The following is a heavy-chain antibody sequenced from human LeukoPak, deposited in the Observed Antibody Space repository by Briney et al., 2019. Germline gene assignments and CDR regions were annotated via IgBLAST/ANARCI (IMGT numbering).Heavy chain of an antibody. D-gene: IGHD6-13*01. CDR2: IYYSGST. CDR1: GGSISGYY. V-gene: IGHV4-59*12. Sequence: SETLSLTCTVSGGSISGYYWSWIRQPPGKGLEWIGYIYYSGSTNYNPSLKSRVTISVDTSKNQFSLKLSSVTAADTAVYYCARRGAAAGTDGYWGQGTLVSVSS. J-gene: IGHJ4*02. CDR3: ARRGAAAGTDGY.